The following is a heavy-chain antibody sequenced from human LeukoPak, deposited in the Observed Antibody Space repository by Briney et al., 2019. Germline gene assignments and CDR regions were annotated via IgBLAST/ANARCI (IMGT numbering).Heavy chain of an antibody. D-gene: IGHD2-2*01. CDR2: IHTSGST. V-gene: IGHV4-61*02. CDR1: GGSISSGPYY. J-gene: IGHJ3*02. CDR3: ARFTGYCSGSSCYPNAFDI. Sequence: PSETLSLTCTVSGGSISSGPYYWSWIRQPAGKGLEWIGRIHTSGSTNYTPSLKSRVTVSLDTSKNQVSLKLSSVTAADTALYYCARFTGYCSGSSCYPNAFDIWGQGTMVTVSS.